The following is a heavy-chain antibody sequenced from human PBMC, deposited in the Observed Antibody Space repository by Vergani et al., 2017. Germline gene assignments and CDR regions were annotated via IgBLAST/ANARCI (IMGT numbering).Heavy chain of an antibody. V-gene: IGHV3-23*04. Sequence: VQLVESGGGVVQPGGSLRLSCAASGFTFSSYAMSWVRQAPGKGLEWVSVISGSGGSTYYADPVKGRFTISRDNSKNTLYLQMNSLRAEDTAVYYCARVANSNYELYYFDYWGQGTLVTVSA. J-gene: IGHJ4*02. D-gene: IGHD4-11*01. CDR2: ISGSGGST. CDR1: GFTFSSYA. CDR3: ARVANSNYELYYFDY.